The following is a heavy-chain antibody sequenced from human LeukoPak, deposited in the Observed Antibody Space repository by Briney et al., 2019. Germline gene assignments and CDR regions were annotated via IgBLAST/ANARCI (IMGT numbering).Heavy chain of an antibody. CDR3: ARGLDLYPGYSYGQNWFDP. CDR2: INPNSGAT. V-gene: IGHV1-2*06. Sequence: ASVMVSCKASGYTFTGYYIHWVRQAPGQGLEWMGRINPNSGATNYAQKIQGRVTMTRDTSISTAYMELSRLRYDDTAVYYCARGLDLYPGYSYGQNWFDPWGQGTLVTVSS. J-gene: IGHJ5*02. D-gene: IGHD5-18*01. CDR1: GYTFTGYY.